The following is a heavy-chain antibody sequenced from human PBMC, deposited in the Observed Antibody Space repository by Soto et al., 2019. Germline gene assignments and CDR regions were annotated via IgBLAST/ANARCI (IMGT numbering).Heavy chain of an antibody. CDR2: IHHSGRSGST. Sequence: SSETLSLTCTVSSGSITNDDWWTWVRQSPGKGLEWIGEIHHSGRSGSTNYNPSLKSRASISIDKSNDQFSLKLSSVTAADTAVYYCAGRAPRTQIDYWGQGTLVTVSS. CDR1: SGSITNDDW. V-gene: IGHV4-4*02. D-gene: IGHD2-2*01. J-gene: IGHJ4*02. CDR3: AGRAPRTQIDY.